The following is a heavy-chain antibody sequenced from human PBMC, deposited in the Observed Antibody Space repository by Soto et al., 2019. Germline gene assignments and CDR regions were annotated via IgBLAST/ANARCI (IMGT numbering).Heavy chain of an antibody. CDR3: ARVKGYYDFWSGRSNLYYYYGMDV. CDR1: GGSFSGYY. CDR2: INHSGST. V-gene: IGHV4-34*01. Sequence: SETLSLTCAVYGGSFSGYYWSWIRQPPGKGLEWIGEINHSGSTNYNPSLKSRVTISVDTSKNQFSLKLSSVTAADTAVYYCARVKGYYDFWSGRSNLYYYYGMDVWGQGTTVTVSS. J-gene: IGHJ6*02. D-gene: IGHD3-3*01.